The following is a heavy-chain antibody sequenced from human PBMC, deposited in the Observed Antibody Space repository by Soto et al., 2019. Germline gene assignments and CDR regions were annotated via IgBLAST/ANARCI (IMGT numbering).Heavy chain of an antibody. CDR1: GGSISSSSYY. CDR3: ARHRPHYDSSGYHFDY. D-gene: IGHD3-22*01. CDR2: IYYSGST. Sequence: SETLSLTCTVSGGSISSSSYYWGWIRQPPGKGLEWIGSIYYSGSTYYNPSLKSRVTISVDTSKNQFSLKLSSVTAADTAVYYCARHRPHYDSSGYHFDYWGQGTLVTVSS. V-gene: IGHV4-39*01. J-gene: IGHJ4*02.